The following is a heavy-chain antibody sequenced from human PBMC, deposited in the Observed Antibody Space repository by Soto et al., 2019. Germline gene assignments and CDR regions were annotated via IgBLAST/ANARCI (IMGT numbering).Heavy chain of an antibody. J-gene: IGHJ4*02. V-gene: IGHV4-59*08. CDR2: IYYSWST. CDR3: ARHGGYSGYDLVXY. CDR1: GGSISSYY. Sequence: SETLSHTCTVSGGSISSYYWSWIRQPQGKGLEWIGCIYYSWSTNYNPSLKSRVTISVDTSKIQFSLKLSSVTAADTAVYYCARHGGYSGYDLVXYWGQGTPVTVS. D-gene: IGHD5-12*01.